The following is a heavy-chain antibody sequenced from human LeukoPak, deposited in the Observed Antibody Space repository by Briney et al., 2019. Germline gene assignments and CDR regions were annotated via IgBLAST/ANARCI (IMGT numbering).Heavy chain of an antibody. CDR1: GFTFSNHW. V-gene: IGHV3-7*01. D-gene: IGHD3-10*01. CDR2: IKEDGSEK. Sequence: GGSLRLSCAASGFTFSNHWMSWVRQAPGKGLEWVGNIKEDGSEKYYVDSVKGRFTISRDNAKNSLYLQMNSLTAEDTAVYYCARTIRGYWGQGTLVTVSS. J-gene: IGHJ4*02. CDR3: ARTIRGY.